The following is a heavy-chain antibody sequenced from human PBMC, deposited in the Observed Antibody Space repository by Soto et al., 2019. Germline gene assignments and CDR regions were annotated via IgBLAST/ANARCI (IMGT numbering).Heavy chain of an antibody. CDR3: ARVVFGESSAYYFVY. D-gene: IGHD3-3*01. CDR2: IDRSGST. CDR1: GGSIRSGGYTYS. V-gene: IGHV4-30-2*01. Sequence: SETLSLTCAVSGGSIRSGGYTYSWSWIRQPPGQGLEWIGHIDRSGSTYYNPSLKSRVTISVDRSNYHFSLNLNSVTATDTAVYYCARVVFGESSAYYFVYWGRGTLVTVSS. J-gene: IGHJ4*02.